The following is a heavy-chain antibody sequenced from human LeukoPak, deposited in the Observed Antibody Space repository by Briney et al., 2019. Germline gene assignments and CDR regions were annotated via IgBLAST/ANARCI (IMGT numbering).Heavy chain of an antibody. Sequence: SETLSLTCAVSGGSISSSNWWSWVRQPPGKGLEWIGEIYHSGSTNYNPSLKSRVTISVDTSKNQFSLKLSSVTAADTAVYYCARRINLGELSPDAFDIWGQGTMVTVSS. CDR2: IYHSGST. CDR3: ARRINLGELSPDAFDI. J-gene: IGHJ3*02. V-gene: IGHV4-4*02. D-gene: IGHD3-16*02. CDR1: GGSISSSNW.